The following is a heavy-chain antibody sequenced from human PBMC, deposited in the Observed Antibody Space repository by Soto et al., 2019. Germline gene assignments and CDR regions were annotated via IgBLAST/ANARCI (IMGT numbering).Heavy chain of an antibody. Sequence: QVQLVQSGAEVKKPGSSVKVSCKASGGTFSSYAISWVRQAPGQGLEWMGGIIPIFGTANYAQKFQGRVTITADESTSTAYMELSSLRSEDTAVYYCARVSKLTADSSSWYYFDHWGQGTLVTVSS. J-gene: IGHJ4*02. CDR3: ARVSKLTADSSSWYYFDH. V-gene: IGHV1-69*01. CDR1: GGTFSSYA. CDR2: IIPIFGTA. D-gene: IGHD6-13*01.